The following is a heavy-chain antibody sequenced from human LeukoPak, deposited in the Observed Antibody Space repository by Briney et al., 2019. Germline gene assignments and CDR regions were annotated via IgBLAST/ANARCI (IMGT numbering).Heavy chain of an antibody. V-gene: IGHV3-21*01. J-gene: IGHJ3*01. CDR2: MGSSGTNG. CDR1: GFPFSGYA. CDR3: VRELGAPAAGAFDL. D-gene: IGHD3-3*02. Sequence: GGSLRLSCAASGFPFSGYAIHWVRQAPGKGLEWVSSMGSSGTNGYYADSVKGRFTISRDNAKNSLFLQMNSLRAEDSALYYCVRELGAPAAGAFDLWGQGTLVTVSS.